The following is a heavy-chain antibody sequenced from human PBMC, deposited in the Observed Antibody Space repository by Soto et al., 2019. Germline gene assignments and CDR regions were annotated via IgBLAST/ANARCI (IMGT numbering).Heavy chain of an antibody. V-gene: IGHV3-23*01. CDR2: ISGSGGST. Sequence: GGSLRLSCAASGFTFSSYALNWVRQAPGKGLEWVSVISGSGGSTYYADSVKGRFTISRDNSKNTLYLQMNSLRAEDTAVYYCARELDGIDVWGQGTTVTVSS. J-gene: IGHJ6*02. CDR1: GFTFSSYA. CDR3: ARELDGIDV.